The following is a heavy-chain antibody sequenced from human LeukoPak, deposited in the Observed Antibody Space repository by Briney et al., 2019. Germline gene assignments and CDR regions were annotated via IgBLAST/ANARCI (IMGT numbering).Heavy chain of an antibody. CDR3: ARDQLRGTHFDN. J-gene: IGHJ4*02. V-gene: IGHV4-59*01. Sequence: PSETLSLTCTVSGGSISSYYWSWIRQPPGKGLEWIGYIYYSWSTNYIQSLMSSVTISVDTSKNQFSLKLTSVTAADTAVYYCARDQLRGTHFDNWGQGTLVTVSS. CDR2: IYYSWST. D-gene: IGHD1-14*01. CDR1: GGSISSYY.